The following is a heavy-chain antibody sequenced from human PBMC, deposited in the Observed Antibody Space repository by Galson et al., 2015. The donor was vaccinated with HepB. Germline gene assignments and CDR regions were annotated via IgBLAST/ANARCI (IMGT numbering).Heavy chain of an antibody. Sequence: SVKVSCKASGGTFSSYAISWVRQAPGQGLEWMGGIIPIFGTANYAQKFQGRVTITADESTSTAYMELSSLRSEDTAVYYCARVIRPVAGTLDAFDIWGQGTMVTVSS. CDR3: ARVIRPVAGTLDAFDI. CDR1: GGTFSSYA. D-gene: IGHD6-19*01. V-gene: IGHV1-69*13. J-gene: IGHJ3*02. CDR2: IIPIFGTA.